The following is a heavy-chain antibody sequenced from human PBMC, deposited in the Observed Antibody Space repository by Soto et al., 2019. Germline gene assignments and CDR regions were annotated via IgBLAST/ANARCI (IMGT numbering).Heavy chain of an antibody. CDR1: GGSLSSGGYS. Sequence: QLQLQASGSGLVKPSQTLSLTCAVSGGSLSSGGYSWGWIRQPPGKGLEWIGYIAHSGSTYSNPSLTLRVTLAVDRSTNQSSLKLSSGTAADTAVYYCDRGPPFGRWGQGTLVTVSS. CDR2: IAHSGST. V-gene: IGHV4-30-2*01. J-gene: IGHJ4*02. D-gene: IGHD3-3*01. CDR3: DRGPPFGR.